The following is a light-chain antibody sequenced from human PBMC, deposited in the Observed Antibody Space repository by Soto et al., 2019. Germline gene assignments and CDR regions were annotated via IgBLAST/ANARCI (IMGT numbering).Light chain of an antibody. V-gene: IGKV3-15*01. CDR3: QQYDKWPRT. Sequence: VMAQSPATLSVSPGERAALSCRASQSVSTNLDWDQQNPGQPTRLLVYFASTSATAVPAMFTAGGSGTAFTLTISSLQGDEFAVYYCQQYDKWPRTFGQGTKVEIK. CDR2: FAS. J-gene: IGKJ1*01. CDR1: QSVSTN.